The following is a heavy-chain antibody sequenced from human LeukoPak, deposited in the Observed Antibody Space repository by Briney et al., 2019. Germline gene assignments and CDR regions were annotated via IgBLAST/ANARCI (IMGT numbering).Heavy chain of an antibody. CDR1: GYTFSSCG. J-gene: IGHJ5*02. CDR3: ARGRQIWELWFDP. V-gene: IGHV1-18*01. CDR2: ISPYNGNI. D-gene: IGHD5-18*01. Sequence: ASVKVSCKASGYTFSSCGISWVRQAPGQGLEWMGWISPYNGNIKYAEGLQGRVTMTTDTSTSTAYMELRSLRSDDTAVYYCARGRQIWELWFDPWGQGTLVTVSS.